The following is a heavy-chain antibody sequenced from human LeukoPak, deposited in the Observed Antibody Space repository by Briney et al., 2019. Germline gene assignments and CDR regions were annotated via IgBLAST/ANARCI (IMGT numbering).Heavy chain of an antibody. Sequence: PGGSLRPSCATSGFIFSGYEMAWVRQAPGMGLEWVSYISNSGSPIKYGDAVKGRFTISRDNSKDSVYLQMNSLSAEDTALYFCAGGPQYGGSFAYWGQGTLVTVSS. V-gene: IGHV3-48*03. CDR1: GFIFSGYE. CDR3: AGGPQYGGSFAY. CDR2: ISNSGSPI. D-gene: IGHD1-26*01. J-gene: IGHJ4*02.